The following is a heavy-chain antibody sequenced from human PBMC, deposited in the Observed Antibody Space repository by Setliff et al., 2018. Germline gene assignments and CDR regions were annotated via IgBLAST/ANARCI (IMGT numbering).Heavy chain of an antibody. J-gene: IGHJ5*02. Sequence: GGSLRLSCAASGFSFGIYEMHWFRQAPGEGLQWVSYITSSGSATTYADSVKGRFLISRDNAKNTLYLQMSSLRADDTAMYYCARDLFRNSGGLYSWGQGTLVTVSS. D-gene: IGHD3-16*01. CDR1: GFSFGIYE. V-gene: IGHV3-48*03. CDR2: ITSSGSAT. CDR3: ARDLFRNSGGLYS.